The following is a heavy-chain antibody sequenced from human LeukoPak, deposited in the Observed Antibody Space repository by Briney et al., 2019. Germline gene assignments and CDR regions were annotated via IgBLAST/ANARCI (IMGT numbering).Heavy chain of an antibody. Sequence: SLKVSCEASGGTLSSYAISWGREAPGQGLEWMGGIIPIFGTANYAQKFQGRVTITADESTSTAYMELSSLRSEDTAVYYCARDDEMATIKGAFDIWGQGTMVTVSS. D-gene: IGHD5-24*01. CDR2: IIPIFGTA. V-gene: IGHV1-69*01. CDR1: GGTLSSYA. J-gene: IGHJ3*02. CDR3: ARDDEMATIKGAFDI.